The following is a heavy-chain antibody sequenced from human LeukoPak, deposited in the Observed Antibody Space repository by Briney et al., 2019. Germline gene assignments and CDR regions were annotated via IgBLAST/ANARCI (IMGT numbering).Heavy chain of an antibody. CDR3: VRDWGGISGH. CDR2: INEDGSTT. Sequence: GGSLRLSCAASGFTFSSNWMHWVRQAPGKGLVWVARINEDGSTTNYADSVKGRSTIFRDNAKNRLYLQMNSLRAEDTAVYYCVRDWGGISGHWGQGTLVTVSS. D-gene: IGHD2-15*01. J-gene: IGHJ4*02. V-gene: IGHV3-74*01. CDR1: GFTFSSNW.